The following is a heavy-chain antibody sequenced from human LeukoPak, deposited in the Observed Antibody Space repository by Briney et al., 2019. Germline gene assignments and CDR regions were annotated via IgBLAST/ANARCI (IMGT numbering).Heavy chain of an antibody. J-gene: IGHJ4*02. CDR3: ARDCSGGSCFSGPFEY. V-gene: IGHV4-4*09. Sequence: SETLSLTCTVSGGSISTYQWTWIRQPPGKGLEWIGNIYKSGSTNYNPSLKSRVTISVDTSKNQFSLKLRSVTAADTAVYYCARDCSGGSCFSGPFEYWGQGTLVTVSS. CDR1: GGSISTYQ. D-gene: IGHD2-15*01. CDR2: IYKSGST.